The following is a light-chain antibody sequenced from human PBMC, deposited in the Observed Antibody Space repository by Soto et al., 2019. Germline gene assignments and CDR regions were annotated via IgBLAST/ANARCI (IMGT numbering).Light chain of an antibody. CDR2: DVS. Sequence: SALTQPRQWSGSPGQSVTISCTGPGSGLGHYNSVSWYQYHPGKAPKLIIFDVSERPAGVPDRFSGSKSANTASLTISGLQVEDEADYYCCSYAGSYVYVFGTGTKVT. J-gene: IGLJ1*01. V-gene: IGLV2-11*01. CDR1: GSGLGHYNS. CDR3: CSYAGSYVYV.